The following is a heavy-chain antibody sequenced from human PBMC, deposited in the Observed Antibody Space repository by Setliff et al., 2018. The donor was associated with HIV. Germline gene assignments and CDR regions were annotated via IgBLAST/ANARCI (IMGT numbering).Heavy chain of an antibody. CDR3: ARDRPSSSWYSNAFDI. CDR1: GGSISTYY. CDR2: IYYSGST. V-gene: IGHV4-59*01. Sequence: SETLSLTCTVSGGSISTYYWSWIRQPPGKRLEWIGYIYYSGSTNYNPSLKSRVTISVDTSKNQFSLKLTSVTAADTAVYYCARDRPSSSWYSNAFDIWGQGTMVTVSS. D-gene: IGHD6-13*01. J-gene: IGHJ3*02.